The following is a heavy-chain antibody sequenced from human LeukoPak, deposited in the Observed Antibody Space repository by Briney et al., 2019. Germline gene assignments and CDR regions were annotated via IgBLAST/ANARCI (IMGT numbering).Heavy chain of an antibody. CDR1: GYTFTGYY. J-gene: IGHJ3*02. CDR2: INPNNGGT. CDR3: AGEDNSSGYRPFDI. V-gene: IGHV1-2*06. Sequence: ASVKVSCKASGYTFTGYYIHWVRQAPGQGLEWMGRINPNNGGTNYAQKFQGRVTMTRDMSMSTAYMELSRLRSVNTAVYYCAGEDNSSGYRPFDIWGQGTMVTVPS. D-gene: IGHD3-22*01.